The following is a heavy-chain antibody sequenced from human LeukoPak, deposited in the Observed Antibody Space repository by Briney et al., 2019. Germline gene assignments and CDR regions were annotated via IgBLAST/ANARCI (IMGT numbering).Heavy chain of an antibody. D-gene: IGHD2-15*01. CDR3: ARTTARVVVVVGYYYMDV. Sequence: GESLKISCKGSGYRFTSYWIGWVRQMPGKGLEWMGIIYPGDSDTRYSPSFQGQVTISADKSISTAYLQWSSLKASDTAMYYCARTTARVVVVVGYYYMDVWGKGTTVTVSS. CDR2: IYPGDSDT. V-gene: IGHV5-51*01. CDR1: GYRFTSYW. J-gene: IGHJ6*03.